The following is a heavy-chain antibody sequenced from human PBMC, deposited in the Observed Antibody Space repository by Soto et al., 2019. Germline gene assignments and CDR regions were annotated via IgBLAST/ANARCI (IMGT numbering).Heavy chain of an antibody. Sequence: EVQLVESGGGLVQPGRSLRLSCAASGFTFDDYAMHWVRRAPRKGLEWVSSIISNGGNIGYAASVKGRCTISRDNANNSPQLQMISLRAEETAWFYCGKESSTTNLSYGDYCGQGTLVTVSS. D-gene: IGHD2-2*01. CDR3: GKESSTTNLSYGDY. CDR2: IISNGGNI. CDR1: GFTFDDYA. V-gene: IGHV3-9*01. J-gene: IGHJ4*02.